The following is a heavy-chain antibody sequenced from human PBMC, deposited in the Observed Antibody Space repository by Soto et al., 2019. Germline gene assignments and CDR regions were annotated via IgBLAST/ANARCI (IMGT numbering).Heavy chain of an antibody. D-gene: IGHD5-12*01. CDR1: AFTFSIYA. J-gene: IGHJ4*02. V-gene: IGHV3-23*01. CDR3: AKDRARRDGYNYDRLYYFDY. Sequence: GGSLRLSCAASAFTFSIYAMSWVRHAPGKGLEWVSAISGSGGSTYYADSVKGRFTISRDNSKNTLYLQMNSLRAEDTAVYYCAKDRARRDGYNYDRLYYFDYWGQGTLVTVSS. CDR2: ISGSGGST.